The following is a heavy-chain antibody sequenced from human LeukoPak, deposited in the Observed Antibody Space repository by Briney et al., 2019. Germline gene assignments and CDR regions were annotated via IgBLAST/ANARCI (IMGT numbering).Heavy chain of an antibody. CDR2: IYYSGST. CDR3: ASRVVTGAFGY. Sequence: SETVSLTCTVSGGSISSRGYYWGWIRQPPGKGLEWIGSIYYSGSTYYNPSLKSRVAISVDTSKNQFSLKLSSVTAADTAVYYCASRVVTGAFGYWGQGTLVTVSS. CDR1: GGSISSRGYY. D-gene: IGHD2-2*01. J-gene: IGHJ4*02. V-gene: IGHV4-39*01.